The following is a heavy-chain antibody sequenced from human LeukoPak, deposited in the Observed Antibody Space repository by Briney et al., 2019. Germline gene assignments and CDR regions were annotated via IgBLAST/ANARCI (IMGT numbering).Heavy chain of an antibody. V-gene: IGHV1-69*05. CDR1: GGTFSSYA. Sequence: ASVKVSCKASGGTFSSYAISWVRQAPGQGLEWMGGIIPIFGTANYAQKFQGRVTITTDESTSTAYMELSSLRSEDTAVYYCATKAGWAPNYYYYYYMDVWGKGTTVTVSS. J-gene: IGHJ6*03. CDR2: IIPIFGTA. D-gene: IGHD1-26*01. CDR3: ATKAGWAPNYYYYYYMDV.